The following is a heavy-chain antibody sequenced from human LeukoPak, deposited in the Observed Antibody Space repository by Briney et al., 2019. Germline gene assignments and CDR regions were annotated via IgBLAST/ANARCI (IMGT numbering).Heavy chain of an antibody. V-gene: IGHV4-31*03. CDR3: ARDPGYSSGWTKFDY. J-gene: IGHJ4*02. Sequence: SETLSLTCTVSGGSISSGGYYWSWIRQHPGKGLEWIGYIYYSGSTYYNPSLKSRVTISVDTSKNQFSLKLSSVTAADTAVYYCARDPGYSSGWTKFDYWGQGTLVTVYS. D-gene: IGHD6-19*01. CDR2: IYYSGST. CDR1: GGSISSGGYY.